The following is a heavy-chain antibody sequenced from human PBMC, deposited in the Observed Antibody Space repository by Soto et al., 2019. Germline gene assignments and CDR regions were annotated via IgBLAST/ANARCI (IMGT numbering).Heavy chain of an antibody. CDR2: ISAYNGNT. CDR3: ATALGKYYGCWSGYSNQFDY. D-gene: IGHD3-3*01. Sequence: ASVKVSCKASGYTFTSYGISWVRQAPGQGLEWMGWISAYNGNTNYAQKLQGRVTMTTDTSTSTAYMELRSLRSDDTAVYYCATALGKYYGCWSGYSNQFDYWGRRTLVIASS. V-gene: IGHV1-18*01. J-gene: IGHJ4*02. CDR1: GYTFTSYG.